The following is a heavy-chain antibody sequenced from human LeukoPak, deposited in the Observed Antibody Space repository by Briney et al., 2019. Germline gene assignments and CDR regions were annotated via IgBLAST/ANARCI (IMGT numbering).Heavy chain of an antibody. D-gene: IGHD2-21*01. Sequence: ASLKVSCKASRYTSTSYDINSGRQAPGQGLGWMGWMNPNSGNTGYAQKFQGRVTMTRNTSISTAYMELSSLRAEDTAVYYCATGLAGFDYWGQGTLVTVSS. CDR3: ATGLAGFDY. CDR1: RYTSTSYD. J-gene: IGHJ4*02. CDR2: MNPNSGNT. V-gene: IGHV1-8*01.